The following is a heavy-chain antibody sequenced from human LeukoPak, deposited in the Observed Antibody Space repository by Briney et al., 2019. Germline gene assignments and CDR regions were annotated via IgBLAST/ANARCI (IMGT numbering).Heavy chain of an antibody. D-gene: IGHD5-18*01. V-gene: IGHV3-9*01. CDR1: GFTFDDYA. Sequence: PGGSLRLSCAASGFTFDDYAMHWVRQAPVKGLEWVSGISWNSGSIGYADSVKGRFTISRDNAKHSLYPQMNSLRAEDTALYYCAKARGYSYGAFDYWGQGTLVTVSS. CDR3: AKARGYSYGAFDY. J-gene: IGHJ4*02. CDR2: ISWNSGSI.